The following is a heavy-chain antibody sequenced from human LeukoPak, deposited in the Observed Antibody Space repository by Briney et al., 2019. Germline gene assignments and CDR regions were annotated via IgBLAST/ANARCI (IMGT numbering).Heavy chain of an antibody. CDR3: ARERGDGYNTFDY. V-gene: IGHV1-46*01. CDR1: GYTFTSYY. Sequence: ASVKVSCKASGYTFTSYYMHWVRQAPGQGLEWMGIINPSGGSTRDAQKFQGRITMTRDMSTSTVYMELSSLRSEDTAVCYCARERGDGYNTFDYWGQGTLVTVSS. D-gene: IGHD5-24*01. CDR2: INPSGGST. J-gene: IGHJ4*02.